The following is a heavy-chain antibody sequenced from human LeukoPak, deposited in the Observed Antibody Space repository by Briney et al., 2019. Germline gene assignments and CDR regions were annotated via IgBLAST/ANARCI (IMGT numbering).Heavy chain of an antibody. J-gene: IGHJ5*02. CDR2: INPNSGGT. CDR3: ARGSVLRFVEWLLPYNWFDP. CDR1: GYTFTGYY. Sequence: ASVKVSCKASGYTFTGYYMHWVRQAPGQGLEWMGWINPNSGGTNYAQKFQGRVTMTRDTSISTAYMELSRLRSDDTAVYYCARGSVLRFVEWLLPYNWFDPWGQGTLVTVSS. D-gene: IGHD3-3*01. V-gene: IGHV1-2*02.